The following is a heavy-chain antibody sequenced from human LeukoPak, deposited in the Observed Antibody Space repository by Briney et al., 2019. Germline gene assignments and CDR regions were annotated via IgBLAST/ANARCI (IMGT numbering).Heavy chain of an antibody. Sequence: GGSLRLSCAASGFTFDDFAMHWVRHAPGKGLEWVSGIGWNNVMGYADSVKGRFTISRDNAKKSLYLQMNSLRAEDTALYYCAKDVRDYGSGNLDYWGQGTLVTVT. J-gene: IGHJ4*02. CDR1: GFTFDDFA. CDR2: IGWNNVM. V-gene: IGHV3-9*01. D-gene: IGHD3-10*01. CDR3: AKDVRDYGSGNLDY.